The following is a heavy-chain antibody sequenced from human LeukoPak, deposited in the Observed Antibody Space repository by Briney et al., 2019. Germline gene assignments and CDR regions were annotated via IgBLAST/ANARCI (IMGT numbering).Heavy chain of an antibody. CDR1: GFTFDDYA. V-gene: IGHV3-9*01. Sequence: PGRSLRLSCAASGFTFDDYAMHWVRQAPGKGLEWVSGISWNSDTIYYADSVKGRFTLSRDTAKRSLYLQMNSLRADDTAVYYCARTNSGYCSSSSCYWFDPWGQGTLVTVSS. J-gene: IGHJ5*02. D-gene: IGHD2-2*01. CDR2: ISWNSDTI. CDR3: ARTNSGYCSSSSCYWFDP.